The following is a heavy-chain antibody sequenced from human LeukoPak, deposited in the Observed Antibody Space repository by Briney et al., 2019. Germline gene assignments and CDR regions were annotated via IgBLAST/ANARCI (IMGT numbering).Heavy chain of an antibody. CDR1: GFTFSNYP. V-gene: IGHV3-30*04. Sequence: PGTSLRLSCAASGFTFSNYPMHWVRQAPGKGLEWVAVISYDGSNKYYADSVKGRFTISRDNSKNTLYLQMNSLRAEDTAVYYCARGSGDYYDSSGYYYGEAAFDIWGQGTMVTVSS. CDR2: ISYDGSNK. J-gene: IGHJ3*02. D-gene: IGHD3-22*01. CDR3: ARGSGDYYDSSGYYYGEAAFDI.